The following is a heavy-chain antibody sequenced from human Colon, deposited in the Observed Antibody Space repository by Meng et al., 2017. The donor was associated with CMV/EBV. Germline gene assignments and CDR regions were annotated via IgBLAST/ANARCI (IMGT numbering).Heavy chain of an antibody. V-gene: IGHV3-9*01. CDR1: GFTFGDFA. CDR3: AKDTAMGGTDY. CDR2: ISWNSGSI. Sequence: GGSLRLSCTASGFTFGDFAMHWVRQAPGKGLEWVSGISWNSGSIGYADSVKGRFTISRDNAKNSLYLQMNSLRAEDTAVYYCAKDTAMGGTDYWGQGTLVTVSS. D-gene: IGHD5-18*01. J-gene: IGHJ4*02.